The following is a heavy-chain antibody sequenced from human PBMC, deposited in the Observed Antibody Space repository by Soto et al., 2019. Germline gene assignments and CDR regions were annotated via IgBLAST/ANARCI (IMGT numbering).Heavy chain of an antibody. J-gene: IGHJ6*02. CDR1: GYTFTGYY. V-gene: IGHV1-2*06. Sequence: ASVKVSCKASGYTFTGYYMHWVRRAPGQSLEWMGQINAGFGATDLAQMFQGRVTITADKSTTTVYMELSSLRSDDTAVYYCAPDCSGGSCYVASGMDVWGQGTTVTVSS. CDR3: APDCSGGSCYVASGMDV. D-gene: IGHD2-15*01. CDR2: INAGFGAT.